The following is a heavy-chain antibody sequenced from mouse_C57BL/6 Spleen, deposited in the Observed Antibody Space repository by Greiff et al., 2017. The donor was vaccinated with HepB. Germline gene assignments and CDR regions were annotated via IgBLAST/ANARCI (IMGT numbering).Heavy chain of an antibody. J-gene: IGHJ3*01. Sequence: EVNLVESGGGLVKPGGSLKLSCAASGFTFSDYGMHWVRQAPEKGLEWVAYISSGSSTIYYADTVKGRFTISRDNAKNTLFLQMTSLRSEDTAMYYCARRTWFAYWGQGTLVTVSA. V-gene: IGHV5-17*01. CDR1: GFTFSDYG. CDR3: ARRTWFAY. CDR2: ISSGSSTI.